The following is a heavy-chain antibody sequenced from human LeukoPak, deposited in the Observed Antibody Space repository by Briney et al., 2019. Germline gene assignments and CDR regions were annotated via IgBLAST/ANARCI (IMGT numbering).Heavy chain of an antibody. V-gene: IGHV4-34*01. D-gene: IGHD3-10*01. CDR2: INHSGST. CDR3: AEGRGLEGH. CDR1: GGSFSGYY. Sequence: SETLSLTCAVYGGSFSGYYWSWIRQPPGKGLEWIGEINHSGSTNYNPSLKSRVTISIDTSKNQFSLNLTSVTAADTAVYYCAEGRGLEGHWGQGTKVTVPS. J-gene: IGHJ3*01.